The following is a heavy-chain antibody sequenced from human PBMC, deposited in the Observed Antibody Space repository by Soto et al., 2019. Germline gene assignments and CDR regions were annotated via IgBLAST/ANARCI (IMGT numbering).Heavy chain of an antibody. Sequence: QVQVVQSGTEVKKPGASVKVSCKASGYSLTANHMHWVRQAPGQGLEWVGIVNPSLGRANYAQKFQDRVAMTWDTSTGTFYMELSSLRSDDTAIYYCERAPYSSTSFFLDYWGQGTQVTVSS. D-gene: IGHD6-6*01. CDR1: GYSLTANH. V-gene: IGHV1-46*01. J-gene: IGHJ4*02. CDR3: ERAPYSSTSFFLDY. CDR2: VNPSLGRA.